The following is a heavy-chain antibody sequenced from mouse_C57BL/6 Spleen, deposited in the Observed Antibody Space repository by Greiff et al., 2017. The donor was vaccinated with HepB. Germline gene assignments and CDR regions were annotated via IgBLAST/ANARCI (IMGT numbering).Heavy chain of an antibody. J-gene: IGHJ4*01. D-gene: IGHD2-4*01. CDR1: GFTFSDYG. CDR2: ISSGSSTI. CDR3: ARFDYDYYAMDY. Sequence: DVHLVESGGGLVKPGGSLKLSCAASGFTFSDYGMHWVRQAPEKGLEWVAYISSGSSTIYYADTVKGRFTISRDNAKNTLFLQMTSLRSEDTAMYYCARFDYDYYAMDYWGQGTSVTVSS. V-gene: IGHV5-17*01.